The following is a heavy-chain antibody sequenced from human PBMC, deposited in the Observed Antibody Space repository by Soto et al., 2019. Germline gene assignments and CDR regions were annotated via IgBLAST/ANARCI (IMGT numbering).Heavy chain of an antibody. V-gene: IGHV4-4*07. CDR2: IYTSGST. J-gene: IGHJ6*02. D-gene: IGHD3-3*01. CDR1: GGSISSYY. CDR3: ARDHGLIGSGYLYYQYGVDV. Sequence: SETLSLTCTVSGGSISSYYWNWIRQPAGKGLEWVGRIYTSGSTNYNPSLKSRVTMSVDTSKNQFSLKLSSVTAADTAVYYCARDHGLIGSGYLYYQYGVDVWGQGTTVTVSS.